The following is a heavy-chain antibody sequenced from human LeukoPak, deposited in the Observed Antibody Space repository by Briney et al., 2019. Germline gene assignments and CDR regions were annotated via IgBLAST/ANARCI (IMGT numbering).Heavy chain of an antibody. CDR2: ISYDGSNK. Sequence: GGSLRLSCAASGFTFSSYGMHWVRQTPGKGLEWVAVISYDGSNKYYADSVKGRFTISRDNSKNTLYLQMNSLRAEDTAVYYCAKGPGIAAVLDYWGQGTLVTVSS. CDR3: AKGPGIAAVLDY. J-gene: IGHJ4*02. D-gene: IGHD6-13*01. CDR1: GFTFSSYG. V-gene: IGHV3-30*18.